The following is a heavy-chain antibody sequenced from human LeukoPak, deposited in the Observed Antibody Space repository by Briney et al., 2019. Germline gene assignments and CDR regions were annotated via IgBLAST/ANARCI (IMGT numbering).Heavy chain of an antibody. CDR3: ARRYCSTTSCLFDY. CDR2: ISSSSSSI. D-gene: IGHD2-2*01. V-gene: IGHV3-48*03. CDR1: GFTFSSYE. Sequence: PGGSLRLSCAASGFTFSSYEMNWVRQAPGKGLEGVSYISSSSSSISYADSVKGRFTISRDNAKNSLFLQMNSLRAEDTAVYYCARRYCSTTSCLFDYWGQGTLVTVSS. J-gene: IGHJ4*02.